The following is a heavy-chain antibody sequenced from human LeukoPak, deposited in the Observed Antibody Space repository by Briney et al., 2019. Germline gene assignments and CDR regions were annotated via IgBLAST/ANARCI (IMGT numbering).Heavy chain of an antibody. CDR2: IYYSGST. D-gene: IGHD3-10*01. CDR3: ARGGYYGSGNDFRFDP. CDR1: GGSISSRSYY. Sequence: PSGTLSLTCTVSGGSISSRSYYWGWIRQPPGKGLEWIGSIYYSGSTNYNPSLKSRVTISVETSKNQFSLKLKSVTAADTAVYYCARGGYYGSGNDFRFDPWGQGTLVTVSS. J-gene: IGHJ5*02. V-gene: IGHV4-39*07.